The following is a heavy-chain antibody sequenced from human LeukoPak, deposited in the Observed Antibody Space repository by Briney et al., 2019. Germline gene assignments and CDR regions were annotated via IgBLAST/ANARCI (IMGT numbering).Heavy chain of an antibody. CDR2: INHSGST. Sequence: PSETLSLTCAVYGGSFSGYYWSWIRQPPGKGLEWIGEINHSGSTNYNPSLKSRVTISVDTSKNQFSLKLSSVTAADTAVYYCARVRRWCIGPWGQGTLVTVSS. CDR3: ARVRRWCIGP. CDR1: GGSFSGYY. V-gene: IGHV4-34*01. J-gene: IGHJ5*02. D-gene: IGHD2-8*02.